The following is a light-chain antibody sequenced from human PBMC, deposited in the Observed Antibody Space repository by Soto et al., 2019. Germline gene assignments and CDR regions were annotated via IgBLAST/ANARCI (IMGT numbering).Light chain of an antibody. J-gene: IGKJ2*01. CDR2: AAS. CDR1: QSISSY. CDR3: QQSYSTPYT. V-gene: IGKV1-39*01. Sequence: IQMTQSPSSLSASVRDRVTITCRASQSISSYLNWYQQKPGKAPKLLIYAASSLQSGVPSRFSGSGSGTDFTLTISSLQPEDFATYYCQQSYSTPYTFGQGTKLEIK.